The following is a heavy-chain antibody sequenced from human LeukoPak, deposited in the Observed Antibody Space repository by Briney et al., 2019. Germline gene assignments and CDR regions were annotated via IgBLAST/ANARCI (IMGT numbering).Heavy chain of an antibody. CDR2: ISSSGSTI. CDR1: GFTFSDCY. Sequence: GGSLRLSCAASGFTFSDCYMSWIRQAPGKGLEWISYISSSGSTIYYADSVKGRFTISRDNAKNSLYLQMNSLRAEDTAIYYCAKDASKVVPAAMGNWFDPWGQGTLVTVSS. V-gene: IGHV3-11*01. CDR3: AKDASKVVPAAMGNWFDP. D-gene: IGHD2-2*01. J-gene: IGHJ5*02.